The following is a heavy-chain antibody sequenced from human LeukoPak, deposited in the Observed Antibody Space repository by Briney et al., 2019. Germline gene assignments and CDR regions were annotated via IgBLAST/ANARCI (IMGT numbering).Heavy chain of an antibody. Sequence: GGSLRLSCAASGFTFSSYSMNWVRQAPGKGLEWVSSISSSSSYIYYADSVKGRFTISRDNAKNSLYLQTNSLRAEDTAVYYCAVIPSYYDFWSGTSDYWGQGTLVTVSS. CDR3: AVIPSYYDFWSGTSDY. J-gene: IGHJ4*02. V-gene: IGHV3-21*01. D-gene: IGHD3-3*01. CDR1: GFTFSSYS. CDR2: ISSSSSYI.